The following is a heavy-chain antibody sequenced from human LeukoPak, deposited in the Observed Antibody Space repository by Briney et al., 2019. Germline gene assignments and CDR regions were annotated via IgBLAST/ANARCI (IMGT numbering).Heavy chain of an antibody. Sequence: SVKVSCKPSGGTFSSYAISWVRQAPGQGLEWMGGIIPIFGTANYAQKFQGRVTITADESTSTAYMELSSLRSEDTAVYYCATGGGKTSWDYWGQGTLVTVSS. D-gene: IGHD3-16*01. V-gene: IGHV1-69*13. J-gene: IGHJ4*02. CDR2: IIPIFGTA. CDR3: ATGGGKTSWDY. CDR1: GGTFSSYA.